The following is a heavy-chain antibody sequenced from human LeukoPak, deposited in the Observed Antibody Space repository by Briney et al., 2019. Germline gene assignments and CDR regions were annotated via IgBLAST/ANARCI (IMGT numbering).Heavy chain of an antibody. Sequence: SETLSLTCTVSGGSISSSSYYWGWIRQPPGKGLKWIGSIYYSGSTYYNPSLKNRVTISVDTPKNQFSLKLSSVTAADTAVYFCATLRSSSYYFDYWGQGTLVTVSS. D-gene: IGHD3-16*01. J-gene: IGHJ4*02. CDR1: GGSISSSSYY. CDR3: ATLRSSSYYFDY. CDR2: IYYSGST. V-gene: IGHV4-39*01.